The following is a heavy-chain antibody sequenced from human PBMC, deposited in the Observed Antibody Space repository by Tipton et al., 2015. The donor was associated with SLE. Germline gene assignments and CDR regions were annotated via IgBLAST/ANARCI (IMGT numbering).Heavy chain of an antibody. CDR1: GFTFDDYA. V-gene: IGHV3-9*01. CDR2: ISWNSGSI. CDR3: ARDLVGPTGYGMDV. D-gene: IGHD1-26*01. Sequence: SLRLSCAASGFTFDDYAMHWVRQAPGKGLEWVSSISWNSGSIVYADSVKGRFTISRDNSKNTLYVQMNSLRAEDTAVYYCARDLVGPTGYGMDVWGQGTTVTVSS. J-gene: IGHJ6*02.